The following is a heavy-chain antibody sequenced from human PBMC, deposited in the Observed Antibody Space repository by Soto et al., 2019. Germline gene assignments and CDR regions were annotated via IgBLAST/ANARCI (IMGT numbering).Heavy chain of an antibody. CDR1: EFSVGNAW. D-gene: IGHD1-1*01. CDR2: IKSETDGGTT. Sequence: GGSLRLACAASEFSVGNAWMMWVGQAPGEGLEWVGRIKSETDGGTTDYAAPVKGRFTISRDDSKNTLYLQMNSLKTEDTAVYYCTPAQRGYFGPSDPWGQGTLVTVSS. V-gene: IGHV3-15*01. J-gene: IGHJ5*02. CDR3: TPAQRGYFGPSDP.